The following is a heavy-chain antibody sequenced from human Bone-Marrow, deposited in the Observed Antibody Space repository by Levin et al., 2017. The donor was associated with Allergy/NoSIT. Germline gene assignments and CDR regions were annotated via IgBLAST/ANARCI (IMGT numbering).Heavy chain of an antibody. D-gene: IGHD6-19*01. CDR3: TKSQDSSILGNWFDP. J-gene: IGHJ5*02. Sequence: GGSLRLSCAASGFIFDDYAMNWVRQPPGKGLEWVAGISWSSSNMAYADSVKGRFTISRDSAKSSLYLQMNNLRPEDTALYYCTKSQDSSILGNWFDPWGQGTPVTVSS. CDR2: ISWSSSNM. V-gene: IGHV3-9*01. CDR1: GFIFDDYA.